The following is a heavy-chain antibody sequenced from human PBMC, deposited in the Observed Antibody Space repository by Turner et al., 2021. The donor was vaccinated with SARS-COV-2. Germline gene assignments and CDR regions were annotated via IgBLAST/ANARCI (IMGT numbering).Heavy chain of an antibody. CDR2: ISYDGINK. CDR3: ARDSQIDYYDSSGYPLSLGGMDV. J-gene: IGHJ6*02. D-gene: IGHD3-22*01. Sequence: QVQPVEPGGGMVQPGGSLRSSCATSGFTVSSYAVHWVRQAPGKGLEWVAVISYDGINKYYADSVKGRFTIARDNSKNTLYLQMNSLRAEDTAVYYCARDSQIDYYDSSGYPLSLGGMDVWGQGTTVTVSS. CDR1: GFTVSSYA. V-gene: IGHV3-30-3*01.